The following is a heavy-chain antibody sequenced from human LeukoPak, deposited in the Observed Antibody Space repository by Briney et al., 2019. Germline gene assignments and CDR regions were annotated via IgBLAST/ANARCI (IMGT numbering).Heavy chain of an antibody. CDR2: IYYSGST. Sequence: KPSETLSLTCTVSGGSISSGDYYWSWIRQPPGKGLEWIGYIYYSGSTYYNPSLKSRVTISVDTSKNQFSLKLSSVTAADTAVYYCAREAAAGTSRWFDPWGQGTLVTVSS. J-gene: IGHJ5*02. V-gene: IGHV4-30-4*08. D-gene: IGHD6-13*01. CDR1: GGSISSGDYY. CDR3: AREAAAGTSRWFDP.